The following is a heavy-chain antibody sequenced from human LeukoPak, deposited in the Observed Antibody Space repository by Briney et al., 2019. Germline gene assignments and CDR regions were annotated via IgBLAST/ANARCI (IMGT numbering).Heavy chain of an antibody. V-gene: IGHV4-34*01. CDR2: INHSGST. Sequence: SETLSLTCAVYGGSFSGYYWSWIRQPPGKGLEWIGEINHSGSTNYNPSLKSRVTISVDTSKNQFSLKLSSVTAADTAVYYCARGQSGAFDIWGQGTMVTVSS. CDR1: GGSFSGYY. CDR3: ARGQSGAFDI. J-gene: IGHJ3*02.